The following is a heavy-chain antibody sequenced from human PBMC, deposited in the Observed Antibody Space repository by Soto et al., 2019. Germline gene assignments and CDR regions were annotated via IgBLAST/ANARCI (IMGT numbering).Heavy chain of an antibody. CDR3: ARSLGVSSLDY. CDR1: GGSISSGNYY. D-gene: IGHD3-16*01. J-gene: IGHJ4*02. CDR2: IYYSGST. V-gene: IGHV4-31*03. Sequence: QVQLQEPGPGLVKPSQALSLTCTVSGGSISSGNYYWSWIRQHPGKGLEWIGYIYYSGSTYYNPSPKSRVTISVDTSTNQLSPKLSSVTAADTAVYYCARSLGVSSLDYWGQGTLVTVSS.